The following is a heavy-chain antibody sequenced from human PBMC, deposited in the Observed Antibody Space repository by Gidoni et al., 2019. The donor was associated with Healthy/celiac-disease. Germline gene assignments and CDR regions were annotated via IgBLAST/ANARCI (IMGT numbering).Heavy chain of an antibody. D-gene: IGHD3-3*01. J-gene: IGHJ6*03. CDR2: IYSGGST. CDR1: GFTVSSNY. CDR3: ARVGCYDFWSGYYSYHPCYYYYMDV. V-gene: IGHV3-53*01. Sequence: EVQLMESGGGLLQPGGSLRLSCAASGFTVSSNYMSWVRQAPGKGLEWVSVIYSGGSTYYADSVKGRFTISRDNSKNTLYLQMNSLRAEDTAVYYCARVGCYDFWSGYYSYHPCYYYYMDVWGKGTTVTVSS.